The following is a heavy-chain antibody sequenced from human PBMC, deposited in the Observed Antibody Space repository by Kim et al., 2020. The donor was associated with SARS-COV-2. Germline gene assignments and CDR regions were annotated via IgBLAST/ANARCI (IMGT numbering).Heavy chain of an antibody. CDR1: GFTVSSNY. CDR3: ARGGAYCSSTSCLGGFGAFDI. J-gene: IGHJ3*02. CDR2: IYSGGST. D-gene: IGHD2-2*01. V-gene: IGHV3-53*04. Sequence: GGSLRLSCAASGFTVSSNYMSWVRQAPGKGLEWVSVIYSGGSTYYADSVKGRFTISRHNSKNTLYLQMNSLRAEDTAVYYCARGGAYCSSTSCLGGFGAFDIWGQGTMVTVSS.